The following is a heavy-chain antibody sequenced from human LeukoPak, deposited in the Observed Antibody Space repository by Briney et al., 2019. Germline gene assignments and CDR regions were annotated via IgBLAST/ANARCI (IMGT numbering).Heavy chain of an antibody. D-gene: IGHD6-13*01. Sequence: ASVKVSCKVSGYTLTELSMHWVRQAPGKGLEWMGGFDPEDGETIYAQKFQGRVTMTEDTSTDTAYMELSSLRSEDTAVYYCATDGGSSWYNNYWGQGTLVTVSS. J-gene: IGHJ4*02. V-gene: IGHV1-24*01. CDR2: FDPEDGET. CDR3: ATDGGSSWYNNY. CDR1: GYTLTELS.